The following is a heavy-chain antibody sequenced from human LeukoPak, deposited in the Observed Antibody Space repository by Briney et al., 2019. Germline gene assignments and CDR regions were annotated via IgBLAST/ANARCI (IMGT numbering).Heavy chain of an antibody. CDR3: ASLRYFDWLPT. Sequence: SETLSLTCTVSGGSISSYYWSWIRQPPGKGLEWIGYIYYSGSTNYNPSLKSRVTISVDTSKNQFSLKVTSVTAADTALYYCASLRYFDWLPTWGQGTLVTVSS. CDR1: GGSISSYY. V-gene: IGHV4-59*12. J-gene: IGHJ5*02. CDR2: IYYSGST. D-gene: IGHD3-9*01.